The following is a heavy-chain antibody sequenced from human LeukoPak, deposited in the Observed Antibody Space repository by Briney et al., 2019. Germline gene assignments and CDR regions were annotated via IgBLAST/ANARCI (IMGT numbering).Heavy chain of an antibody. CDR3: ARGGYSSSYLYYCYYYMDV. CDR1: GGFISSHY. CDR2: NHYSGST. Sequence: SETLSLTCTVSGGFISSHYWSWIRQPPAKGLEGIGYNHYSGSTNYNPCLKSRVTISVDASKNQFSLKLSSVTAADTAVYYCARGGYSSSYLYYCYYYMDVWGKGTTVTVSS. J-gene: IGHJ6*03. V-gene: IGHV4-59*11. D-gene: IGHD6-13*01.